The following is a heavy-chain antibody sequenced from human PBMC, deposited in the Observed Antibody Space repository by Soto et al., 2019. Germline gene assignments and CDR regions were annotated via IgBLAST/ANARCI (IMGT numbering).Heavy chain of an antibody. D-gene: IGHD3-3*01. CDR3: ARDRFFGVATEYLDY. CDR2: ISGGSGYI. Sequence: LQLQESGPGLVKPSETLSLTCTVSGGSISSSSYYWGWIRQPPGKGLEWVSSISGGSGYIYYADSVKGRFTISRDNAKNSLYLQMNSLRAEDTAVYYCARDRFFGVATEYLDYWGQGTLVTVSS. CDR1: GGSISSSS. J-gene: IGHJ4*02. V-gene: IGHV3-21*01.